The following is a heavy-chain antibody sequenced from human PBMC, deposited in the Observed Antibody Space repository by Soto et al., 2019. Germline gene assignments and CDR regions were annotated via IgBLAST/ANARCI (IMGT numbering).Heavy chain of an antibody. CDR2: IIPLFGTA. V-gene: IGHV1-69*01. Sequence: QVQLVQSGAEVKKPGSSVKVSCKASGGTFSSYAISWVRQAPGQGLEWMGGIIPLFGTANYAQKFQGRVTMTADESTSTAYMELSSLRSEDTAVYYCARGRYYYDSSGYYYFDYWGQGTLFTVSS. J-gene: IGHJ4*02. CDR1: GGTFSSYA. CDR3: ARGRYYYDSSGYYYFDY. D-gene: IGHD3-22*01.